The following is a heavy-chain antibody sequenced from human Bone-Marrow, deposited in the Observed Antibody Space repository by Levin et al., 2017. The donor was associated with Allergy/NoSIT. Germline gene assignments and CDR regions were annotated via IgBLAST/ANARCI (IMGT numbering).Heavy chain of an antibody. CDR1: GYTFSSSA. CDR3: ARDPGQYHEYVGQVDY. D-gene: IGHD3-16*01. Sequence: GESLKISCKASGYTFSSSAISWVRQAPGQGLEWMGWISVYNGNTNYAQNLQGRVTLTTDTSTSTAYMELRSLRSDDTAVYYCARDPGQYHEYVGQVDYWGQGTLVTVSS. V-gene: IGHV1-18*01. CDR2: ISVYNGNT. J-gene: IGHJ4*02.